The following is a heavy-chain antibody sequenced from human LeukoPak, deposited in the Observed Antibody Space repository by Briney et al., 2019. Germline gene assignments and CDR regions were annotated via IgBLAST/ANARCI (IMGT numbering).Heavy chain of an antibody. D-gene: IGHD4/OR15-4a*01. CDR3: AKRRGRGLTTPHYFDY. CDR2: ISYDGGNK. V-gene: IGHV3-30*18. CDR1: GFTFSSYG. J-gene: IGHJ4*02. Sequence: GGSLRLSCAASGFTFSSYGMHWVRQAPGKGLEWVAVISYDGGNKYYADSVKGRFTISRDNSKNTLYLQMNSLRAEDTAVYYCAKRRGRGLTTPHYFDYWGQGTLVTVSS.